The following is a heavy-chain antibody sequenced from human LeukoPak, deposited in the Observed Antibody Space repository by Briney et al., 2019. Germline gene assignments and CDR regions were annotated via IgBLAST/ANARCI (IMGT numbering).Heavy chain of an antibody. V-gene: IGHV3-23*01. CDR2: ISGSGGNR. D-gene: IGHD3-3*01. CDR1: GFTFSSYA. Sequence: GGSLRLSCAASGFTFSSYAMSWVRQAPGKGREWVSAISGSGGNRYYADSVKGRFNISSDNSKNTLNLQMNSLRAEDTAEYYCAKDHITIFGVVTYLFDYWGQGTLVTVSS. CDR3: AKDHITIFGVVTYLFDY. J-gene: IGHJ4*02.